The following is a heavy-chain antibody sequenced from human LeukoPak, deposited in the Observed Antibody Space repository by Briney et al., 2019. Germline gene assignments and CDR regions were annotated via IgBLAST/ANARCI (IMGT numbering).Heavy chain of an antibody. V-gene: IGHV1-69*13. CDR3: ARGYYDSSAYYSADY. CDR1: GGTFSSYA. J-gene: IGHJ4*02. Sequence: SVKVSCKASGGTFSSYAISWVRQAPGQGLEWMGGIIPIFGTANYAQKFQGRVTITADESTSTAYMELSSLRSDDTAVYYCARGYYDSSAYYSADYWGQGTLVTVSS. CDR2: IIPIFGTA. D-gene: IGHD3-22*01.